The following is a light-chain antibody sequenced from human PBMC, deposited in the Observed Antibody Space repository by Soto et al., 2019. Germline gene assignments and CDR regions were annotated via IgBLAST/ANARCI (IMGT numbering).Light chain of an antibody. CDR3: AAWDDSPSGYV. Sequence: QSVLTQPPSASETPGQRVTISCSGSSSNIGNHYVYWYQHLPGTAPKLLIYRNNQRPSGVPDRFSGSHSGTSGSLAISGLRSEDEADYYCAAWDDSPSGYVFGTGTKLTVL. CDR1: SSNIGNHY. J-gene: IGLJ1*01. CDR2: RNN. V-gene: IGLV1-47*01.